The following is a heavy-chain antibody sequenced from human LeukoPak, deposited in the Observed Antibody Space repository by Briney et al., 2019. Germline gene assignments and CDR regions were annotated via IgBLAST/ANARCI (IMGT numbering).Heavy chain of an antibody. J-gene: IGHJ4*02. Sequence: GGSLRLSCAASGFTFSSYAMHWVRQAPGKGLECVAVISYDGSNKYYADSVKGRFTIFRDNSKNTLYLQMNSLRAEDTAVYYCARDRIYYYDSSGYSYWGQGTLVTVSS. D-gene: IGHD3-22*01. CDR3: ARDRIYYYDSSGYSY. CDR1: GFTFSSYA. CDR2: ISYDGSNK. V-gene: IGHV3-30-3*01.